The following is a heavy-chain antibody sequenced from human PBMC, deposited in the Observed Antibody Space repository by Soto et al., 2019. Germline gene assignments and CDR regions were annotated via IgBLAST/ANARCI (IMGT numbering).Heavy chain of an antibody. V-gene: IGHV3-48*01. J-gene: IGHJ6*02. CDR2: INPRGLTK. Sequence: VQLVESGGALVQPGGSLRLSCAASGYSFDAYIINWVRQAPGKGLEWVSSINPRGLTKFYADSVRGLFTISRDDASSSLFLQMNNLRAEDTAVYYCATWYGNHYFGLDVWGQGTTVTVSS. CDR1: GYSFDAYI. CDR3: ATWYGNHYFGLDV. D-gene: IGHD6-13*01.